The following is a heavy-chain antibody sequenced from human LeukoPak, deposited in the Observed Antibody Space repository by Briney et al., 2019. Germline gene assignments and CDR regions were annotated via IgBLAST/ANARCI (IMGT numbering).Heavy chain of an antibody. CDR1: GFTFSSYA. CDR2: ISGSGGST. CDR3: AKEHIAAAGTVDYYYYGMDV. V-gene: IGHV3-23*01. D-gene: IGHD6-13*01. Sequence: GGSLRLSCAASGFTFSSYAMSWVRQAPGKGLEWVSAISGSGGSTYYADSVKGRFTISRDNSKNTLYLQMNSLRAEDTALYYCAKEHIAAAGTVDYYYYGMDVWGQGTTVTVSS. J-gene: IGHJ6*02.